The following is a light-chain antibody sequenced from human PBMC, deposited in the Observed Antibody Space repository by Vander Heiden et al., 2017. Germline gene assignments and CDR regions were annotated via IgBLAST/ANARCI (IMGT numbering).Light chain of an antibody. Sequence: ELVMPQSPAALSVSPGERATLSCRASQSISSHLAWYQQKPGQSPRLLMSGASTRATGIPARFSASGSGTEFTLTISSLQSEDFAIYYCQQYNKWPRTFGQGTKVEMK. J-gene: IGKJ1*01. CDR2: GAS. V-gene: IGKV3-15*01. CDR1: QSISSH. CDR3: QQYNKWPRT.